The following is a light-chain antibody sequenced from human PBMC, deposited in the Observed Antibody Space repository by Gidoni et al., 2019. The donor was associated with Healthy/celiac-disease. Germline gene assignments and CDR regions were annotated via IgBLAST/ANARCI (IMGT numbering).Light chain of an antibody. CDR3: QQRRNWPPWT. Sequence: ATLSCRASQSVSSYLAWYQQKPGQAPRLLIYDASNRATGIPARFSGSGSGTDFTLTISSLEPEDFAVYYCQQRRNWPPWTFSKGPRWKSN. V-gene: IGKV3-11*01. CDR1: QSVSSY. CDR2: DAS. J-gene: IGKJ1*01.